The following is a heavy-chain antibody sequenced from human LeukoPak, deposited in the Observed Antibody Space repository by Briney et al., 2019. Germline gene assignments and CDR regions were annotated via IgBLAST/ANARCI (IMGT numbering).Heavy chain of an antibody. D-gene: IGHD1-26*01. CDR3: AKDEQTSGPGYNWFDP. J-gene: IGHJ5*02. CDR2: ISGSGGST. V-gene: IGHV3-23*01. Sequence: GGSLRLSCAASGFTLSSYAMSWVRQAPGKGLEWVSAISGSGGSTYYADSVKGRFTISRDNSKNTLYLQMNSLRAEDTAVYYCAKDEQTSGPGYNWFDPWGQGTLVTVSS. CDR1: GFTLSSYA.